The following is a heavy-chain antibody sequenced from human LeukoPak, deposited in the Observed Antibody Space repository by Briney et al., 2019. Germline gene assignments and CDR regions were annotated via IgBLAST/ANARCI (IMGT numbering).Heavy chain of an antibody. Sequence: GGSLRLSCAASGFTFSNAWMRWVRQAPGKGREWGGRIKSKTDGGTTDYAEPVKGRFTISRDDSKNTLYLQMNSLKTEDTAVYYCTTDGIAVAQFDYWGQGTLVTVSS. J-gene: IGHJ4*02. CDR3: TTDGIAVAQFDY. CDR1: GFTFSNAW. V-gene: IGHV3-15*01. CDR2: IKSKTDGGTT. D-gene: IGHD6-19*01.